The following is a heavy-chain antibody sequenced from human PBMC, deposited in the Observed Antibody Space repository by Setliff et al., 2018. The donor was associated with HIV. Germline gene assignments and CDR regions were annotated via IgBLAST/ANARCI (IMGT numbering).Heavy chain of an antibody. CDR2: ISSSGSTI. CDR1: GFTFSSYE. V-gene: IGHV3-48*03. Sequence: GESLKISCAASGFTFSSYEMNWVRQAPGKGLEWVSYISSSGSTIYYADSVKGRFITFRDNAKNSLYLQMNSLRAEDTAVCYCARESYNYGYNDWGQGTLVTVSS. J-gene: IGHJ4*02. CDR3: ARESYNYGYND. D-gene: IGHD5-18*01.